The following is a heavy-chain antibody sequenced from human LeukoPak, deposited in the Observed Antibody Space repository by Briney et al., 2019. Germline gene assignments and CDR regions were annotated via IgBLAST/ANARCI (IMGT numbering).Heavy chain of an antibody. J-gene: IGHJ5*01. CDR2: IKEDGSRQ. CDR1: GFTFSTYW. CDR3: ARDGGGYDS. V-gene: IGHV3-7*01. Sequence: GGSLRLSCAASGFTFSTYWMSWVRQTPGKGLEWVANIKEDGSRQYYVDSVKGRFTISRDNAKNSLYLQMSSLRVEDTAVYYCARDGGGYDSWGQGTLVTVSS. D-gene: IGHD5-24*01.